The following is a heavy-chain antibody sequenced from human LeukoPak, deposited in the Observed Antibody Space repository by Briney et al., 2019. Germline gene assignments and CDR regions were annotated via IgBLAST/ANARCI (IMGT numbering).Heavy chain of an antibody. Sequence: PGGSLTLPCAASGLHLKEYSMIWVRQAPGKGLEWVSNIRGNGGETYYSEFVKGRFTISRENSKNTLYLEMSSLRAGYTAVYYCAKGGYTTWFDPWGEGTLVTVPS. D-gene: IGHD6-13*01. J-gene: IGHJ5*02. CDR2: IRGNGGET. CDR1: GLHLKEYS. CDR3: AKGGYTTWFDP. V-gene: IGHV3-23*01.